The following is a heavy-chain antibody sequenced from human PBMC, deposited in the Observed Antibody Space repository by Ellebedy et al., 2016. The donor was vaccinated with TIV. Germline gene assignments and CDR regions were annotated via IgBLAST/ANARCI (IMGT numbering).Heavy chain of an antibody. D-gene: IGHD3-10*01. V-gene: IGHV4-59*01. Sequence: MPSETLSLTCTVSGGSISSYYWRWIRQPPGKGLEWIVYIYYSGVTNYHPSLKSRVTISVDTSKNQFSLKLSSVTAADTAVYYCARDAYVSGSYPYYYYYYGMDVWGQGTTVTVSS. CDR2: IYYSGVT. CDR1: GGSISSYY. CDR3: ARDAYVSGSYPYYYYYYGMDV. J-gene: IGHJ6*02.